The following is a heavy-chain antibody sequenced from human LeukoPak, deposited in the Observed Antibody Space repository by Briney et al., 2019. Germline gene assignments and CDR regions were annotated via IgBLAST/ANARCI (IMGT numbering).Heavy chain of an antibody. D-gene: IGHD5-12*01. V-gene: IGHV3-30-3*01. CDR3: ASGRSDIVATFY. CDR2: ISYDGSNK. Sequence: PGGSLRLSCAASGFTFSSYAMHWVRQAPGKGLEWVAVISYDGSNKYYADSVKGRFTISRDSSKNTLYLQMNSLRAEDTAVYYCASGRSDIVATFYWGQGTLVTVSS. J-gene: IGHJ4*02. CDR1: GFTFSSYA.